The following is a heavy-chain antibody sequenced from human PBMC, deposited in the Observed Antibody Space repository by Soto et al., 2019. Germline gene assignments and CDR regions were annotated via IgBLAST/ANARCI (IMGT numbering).Heavy chain of an antibody. CDR2: ISYDGSNK. V-gene: IGHV3-30-3*01. J-gene: IGHJ5*02. CDR1: GFTFSSYA. D-gene: IGHD5-12*01. CDR3: ARALGLNWFDP. Sequence: PGGSLRLSCAASGFTFSSYAMHWVRQAPGKGLEWVAVISYDGSNKYYADSVKGRFTISRDNSKNTLYLQMNSLRAEDTAVYYCARALGLNWFDPWGQGTLVTVSS.